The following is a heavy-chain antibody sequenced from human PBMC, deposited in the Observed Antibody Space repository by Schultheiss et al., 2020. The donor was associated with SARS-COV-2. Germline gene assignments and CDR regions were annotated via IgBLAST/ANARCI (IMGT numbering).Heavy chain of an antibody. CDR2: IYPGDSDT. Sequence: GGSLRLSCKGSGDRFTRYWIGWVRQMPGKGLEWMGIIYPGDSDTSYSPSFQSQVTISADKSISTAYLQWSSLKASDTAMYYCASGGIPYYYGMDVWGQGTTVTVSS. CDR3: ASGGIPYYYGMDV. J-gene: IGHJ6*02. D-gene: IGHD6-25*01. CDR1: GDRFTRYW. V-gene: IGHV5-51*01.